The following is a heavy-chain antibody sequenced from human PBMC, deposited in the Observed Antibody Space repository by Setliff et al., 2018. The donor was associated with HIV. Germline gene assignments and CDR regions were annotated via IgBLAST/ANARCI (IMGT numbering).Heavy chain of an antibody. CDR2: IYTSGST. J-gene: IGHJ4*02. CDR3: ARDVMEWFGNYFDN. D-gene: IGHD3-3*01. CDR1: GGSISSDTYY. V-gene: IGHV4-61*02. Sequence: SETLSLTCTVSGGSISSDTYYWSWIRQPAGKGLEWIGLIYTSGSTKYNPSLKSRVTISVDTSKTQFSLKLTSVTAADTAVYYCARDVMEWFGNYFDNWGQGALVTVSS.